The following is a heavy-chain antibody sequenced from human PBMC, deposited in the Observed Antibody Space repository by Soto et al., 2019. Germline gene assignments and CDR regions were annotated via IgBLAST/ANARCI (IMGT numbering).Heavy chain of an antibody. D-gene: IGHD2-2*01. CDR1: GFTFSSYD. J-gene: IGHJ3*02. V-gene: IGHV3-13*04. CDR2: IGTAGDP. CDR3: ARGLDQLRHAAFDI. Sequence: EVQLVESGGGLVQPGGSLRLSCAASGFTFSSYDMHWVRQATGIGLEWVSGIGTAGDPDYPASVKGRFTISRENAKNSLYLQMNSLRAGDTAVYYCARGLDQLRHAAFDIWGQGTMVTVSS.